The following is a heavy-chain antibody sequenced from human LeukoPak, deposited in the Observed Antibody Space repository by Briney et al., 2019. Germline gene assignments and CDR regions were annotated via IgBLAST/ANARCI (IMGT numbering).Heavy chain of an antibody. J-gene: IGHJ4*02. Sequence: PGGSLRLSCAASGFTFSSYAMSWVRQAPGTGREWVSALSGNGGLTYYADSVKGRFTISRDNSKNTLYLQMNSLRAEDTAVYYCAKRGYYYDSGGDYYFDYWGQGTLVTVSS. V-gene: IGHV3-23*01. CDR3: AKRGYYYDSGGDYYFDY. CDR2: LSGNGGLT. D-gene: IGHD3-22*01. CDR1: GFTFSSYA.